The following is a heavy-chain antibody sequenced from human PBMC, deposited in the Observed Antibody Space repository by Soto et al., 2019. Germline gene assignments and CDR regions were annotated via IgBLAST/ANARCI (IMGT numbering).Heavy chain of an antibody. V-gene: IGHV4-39*01. J-gene: IGHJ4*02. Sequence: SETLSLTCTVSGGSISSSNYYWGWIRQPPGKGLEWIGSIFYSGSPYYNPSLKSRVTISVDTSKNQFSLKLSSVTAADTAVYYCVRSYSSSWYWVFDYWGQGTLVTVSS. D-gene: IGHD6-13*01. CDR2: IFYSGSP. CDR1: GGSISSSNYY. CDR3: VRSYSSSWYWVFDY.